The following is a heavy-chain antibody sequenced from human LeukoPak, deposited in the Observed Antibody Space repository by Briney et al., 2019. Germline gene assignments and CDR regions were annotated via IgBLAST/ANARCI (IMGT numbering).Heavy chain of an antibody. D-gene: IGHD5-12*01. V-gene: IGHV4-34*01. CDR1: GGSFSGYY. Sequence: SETLSLTCAVYGGSFSGYYWSWIRQPPGKGLEWIGEINHSGSTNYNPSLKSRVTISVDTSKNQFSLKLSSVTAADTAVYYCARPRGYSGYEWFNWFNPWGQGTLVTVSS. J-gene: IGHJ5*02. CDR2: INHSGST. CDR3: ARPRGYSGYEWFNWFNP.